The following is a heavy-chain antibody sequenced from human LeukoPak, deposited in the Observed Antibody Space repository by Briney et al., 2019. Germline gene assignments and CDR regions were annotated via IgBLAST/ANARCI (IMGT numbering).Heavy chain of an antibody. J-gene: IGHJ4*02. D-gene: IGHD5-12*01. Sequence: ASVRVSCKASGYTFTGYYIHWVRQAPGQGLEWLGWISPNTGGTHYAQNFQDRVTVTRDTSISTAYIDLSRLRSDDTAVYYCARDRGYSGYDVWGQGTLVTVSS. CDR3: ARDRGYSGYDV. CDR2: ISPNTGGT. V-gene: IGHV1-2*02. CDR1: GYTFTGYY.